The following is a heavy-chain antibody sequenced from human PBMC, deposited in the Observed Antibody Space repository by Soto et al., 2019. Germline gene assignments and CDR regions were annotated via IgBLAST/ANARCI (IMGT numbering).Heavy chain of an antibody. CDR1: GYTFTSYG. D-gene: IGHD2-15*01. CDR3: ARDWLSGGSSGYYYYGMDV. V-gene: IGHV1-18*01. CDR2: ISAYNGNT. J-gene: IGHJ6*02. Sequence: QVQLVQSGAEVKKPGASVKVSCKASGYTFTSYGISWVRQAPGQGLEWMGWISAYNGNTNYAQKLQGRVTMTTDASTSTAYMELRSLRSDDTAVYYCARDWLSGGSSGYYYYGMDVWGQGTTVTVSS.